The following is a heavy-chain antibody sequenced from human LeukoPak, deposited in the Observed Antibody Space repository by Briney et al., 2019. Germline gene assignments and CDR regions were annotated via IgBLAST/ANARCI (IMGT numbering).Heavy chain of an antibody. CDR1: GYTFTSYD. V-gene: IGHV1-8*01. CDR2: MNPNSGNT. CDR3: AKAHDSSGYWGSDAFDI. Sequence: ASVKVSCKASGYTFTSYDINWVRQATGQGLEWMGWMNPNSGNTGYAQKFQGRVTMTRNTSISTAYMELSSLRSEDTAVYYCAKAHDSSGYWGSDAFDIWGQGTMVTVSS. J-gene: IGHJ3*02. D-gene: IGHD3-22*01.